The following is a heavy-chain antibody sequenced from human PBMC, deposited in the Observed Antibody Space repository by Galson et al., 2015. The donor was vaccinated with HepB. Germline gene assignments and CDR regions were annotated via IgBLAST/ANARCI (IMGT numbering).Heavy chain of an antibody. CDR3: ARDEQQLLPVHGL. Sequence: SLRLSCAASGFTFSSYSMNWVRQAPGKGLEWVSSISSSSSYIYYADSVKGRFTISRDNAKNSLYLQMNSLRAEDTAVYYCARDEQQLLPVHGLWGQGTLVTVSS. J-gene: IGHJ4*02. D-gene: IGHD6-13*01. CDR2: ISSSSSYI. V-gene: IGHV3-21*01. CDR1: GFTFSSYS.